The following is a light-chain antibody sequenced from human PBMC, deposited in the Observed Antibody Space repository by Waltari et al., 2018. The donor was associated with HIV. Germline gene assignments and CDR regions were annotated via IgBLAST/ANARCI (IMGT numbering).Light chain of an antibody. CDR3: QQSYSTPVYT. J-gene: IGKJ2*01. V-gene: IGKV1-39*01. CDR1: QSISTS. CDR2: AAS. Sequence: DIQMTQSPSSLSAYVGDRVTITCRASQSISTSLNWYQQKPGKAPKLLIYAASSVQSGVPSRFSGSGSGTDFTLTISSLQPEDFATYYCQQSYSTPVYTFGQGTKLEIK.